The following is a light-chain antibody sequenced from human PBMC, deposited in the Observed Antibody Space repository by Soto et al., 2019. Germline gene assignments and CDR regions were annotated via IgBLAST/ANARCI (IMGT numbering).Light chain of an antibody. V-gene: IGLV2-8*01. J-gene: IGLJ2*01. CDR3: SSYAGSNIVV. CDR2: EVS. Sequence: QSALTQPPSASGSPGQSGTISCTGTSSDVGGYNYVSWYQQHPGKAPKLMIYEVSKRPSGVPDRFSGSKSGNTASLTVSGLHAEDEADYYCSSYAGSNIVVFGGGTKLTVL. CDR1: SSDVGGYNY.